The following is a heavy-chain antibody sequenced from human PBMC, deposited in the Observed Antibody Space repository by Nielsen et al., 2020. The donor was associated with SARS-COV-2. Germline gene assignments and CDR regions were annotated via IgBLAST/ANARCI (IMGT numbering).Heavy chain of an antibody. J-gene: IGHJ3*02. D-gene: IGHD2-15*01. CDR1: GFTFDDYA. CDR3: AKPRVVAPTYEGSGAFDI. CDR2: ISWNSGSI. Sequence: GGSLRLSCATSGFTFDDYAMHWVRQAPGKGLEWVSGISWNSGSIGYADSVKGRFTISRDNAKNSLYLQMNSLRAEDAALYYCAKPRVVAPTYEGSGAFDIWGQGTMVTVSS. V-gene: IGHV3-9*01.